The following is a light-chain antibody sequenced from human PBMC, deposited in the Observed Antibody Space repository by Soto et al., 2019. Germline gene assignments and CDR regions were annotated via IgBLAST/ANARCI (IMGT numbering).Light chain of an antibody. CDR2: EVV. CDR1: KSDIGVYAF. V-gene: IGLV2-8*01. CDR3: TSCAGGNTYV. Sequence: QSALTQPPSASGSPGQTVTISCTGTKSDIGVYAFVSWYQHHPGKAPQLVISEVVQRPSGVPDRFAGSRSGSTAPLTGSGLQAADEADYFCTSCAGGNTYVFASGAKLPV. J-gene: IGLJ1*01.